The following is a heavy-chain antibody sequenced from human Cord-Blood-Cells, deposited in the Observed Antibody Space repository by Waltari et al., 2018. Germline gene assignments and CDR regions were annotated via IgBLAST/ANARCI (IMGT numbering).Heavy chain of an antibody. CDR2: ITHSGST. CDR1: GGSFSGYY. CDR3: ARCVHGSGSYYYFDY. V-gene: IGHV4-34*01. Sequence: QVQLQQWGAGLLKPSETLSLTCAVYGGSFSGYYWSWIRQPPGKGLEWLREITHSGSTNVTPSRKSGVTISVDTSKNQFSLKLSSVTAADTAVYCCARCVHGSGSYYYFDYWGQGTLVTVSS. J-gene: IGHJ4*02. D-gene: IGHD3-10*01.